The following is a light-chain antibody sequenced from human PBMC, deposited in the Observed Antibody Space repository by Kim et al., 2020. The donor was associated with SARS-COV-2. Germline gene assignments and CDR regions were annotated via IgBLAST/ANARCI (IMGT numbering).Light chain of an antibody. J-gene: IGLJ2*01. CDR3: NSRDSSGNHVL. CDR1: SLRSYY. CDR2: GKN. Sequence: SSELTQDPAVSVALGQTVRITCQGDSLRSYYANWYQQKPGQAPIIVIYGKNNRPSGIPDRFSGSRSGNTASLTVTAAQAEDEADYYCNSRDSSGNHVLFGGGTQLTVL. V-gene: IGLV3-19*01.